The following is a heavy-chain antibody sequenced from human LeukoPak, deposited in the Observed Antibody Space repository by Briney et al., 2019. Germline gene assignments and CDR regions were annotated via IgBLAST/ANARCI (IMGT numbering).Heavy chain of an antibody. CDR1: GLSFSSQA. D-gene: IGHD3-10*01. J-gene: IGHJ4*02. CDR2: MSGSGDHI. CDR3: AKVPGDHIGSGRSGY. Sequence: GGSLRLSCAASGLSFSSQAMTWVRQAPGKGLEWVSAMSGSGDHIYYADSVEGRFTISRDNSRDTLYLQMNRLRAEDTAIYYCAKVPGDHIGSGRSGYWGQGTLVTVSS. V-gene: IGHV3-23*01.